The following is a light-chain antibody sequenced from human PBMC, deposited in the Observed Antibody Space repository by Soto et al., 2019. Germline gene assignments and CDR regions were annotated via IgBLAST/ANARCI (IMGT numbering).Light chain of an antibody. CDR1: DIGTKS. CDR3: QVWDNRNGDVV. CDR2: DDS. J-gene: IGLJ2*01. V-gene: IGLV3-21*02. Sequence: SYELTQPPSVSVAPGQTARITCGGRDIGTKSVHWYHQRPGQAPVVVVYDDSDRPSGIPERFSGSNSGNTATLTINRVEAGDEADYYCQVWDNRNGDVVFGGGTKLTVL.